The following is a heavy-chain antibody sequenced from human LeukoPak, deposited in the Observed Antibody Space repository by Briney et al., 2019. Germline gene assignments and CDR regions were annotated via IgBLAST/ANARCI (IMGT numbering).Heavy chain of an antibody. CDR1: GGSISTYY. CDR3: AIAVAGPFDY. V-gene: IGHV4-59*12. Sequence: SETLSLTCTVSGGSISTYYWSWIRQPPGKGLEWIGYIYYSGTTNYNPSLKSRVTISVDTSKNQFSLKLSSVTAADTAVYYCAIAVAGPFDYWGLGTLVTVSS. J-gene: IGHJ4*02. D-gene: IGHD6-19*01. CDR2: IYYSGTT.